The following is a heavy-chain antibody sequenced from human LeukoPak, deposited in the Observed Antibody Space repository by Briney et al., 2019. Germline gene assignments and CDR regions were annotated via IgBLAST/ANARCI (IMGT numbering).Heavy chain of an antibody. J-gene: IGHJ3*02. Sequence: GGSLRLSCAASGFTFSSYGMHWVRQAPGMGLEWVAVIWYDGTNKYYADSVQGRFTISRDNSKNTLDLQMKSLRAEDTAVYYCARESEGANAFDIWGQGTMVTVSS. CDR2: IWYDGTNK. D-gene: IGHD1-26*01. CDR1: GFTFSSYG. CDR3: ARESEGANAFDI. V-gene: IGHV3-33*01.